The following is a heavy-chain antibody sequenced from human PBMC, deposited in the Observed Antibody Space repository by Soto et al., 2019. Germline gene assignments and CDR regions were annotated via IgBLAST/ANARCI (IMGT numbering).Heavy chain of an antibody. CDR2: ISGSGGST. Sequence: GGSLRLSCAASGFTFSSYAMSWVRQAPGKGLEWVSAISGSGGSTYYADSVKGRFTISRDNSKNTLYLQMNSLRAEDTAVYYCAKGANYYDSSGYYLSYYYYYGMDVWGQGTTVTAP. V-gene: IGHV3-23*01. CDR3: AKGANYYDSSGYYLSYYYYYGMDV. J-gene: IGHJ6*02. CDR1: GFTFSSYA. D-gene: IGHD3-22*01.